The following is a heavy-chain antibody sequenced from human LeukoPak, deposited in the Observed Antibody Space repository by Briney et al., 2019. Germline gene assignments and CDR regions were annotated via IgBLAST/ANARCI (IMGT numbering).Heavy chain of an antibody. Sequence: PSETLSLTCTVSGGSISSYYWSWIRQPPGKGLEWIGYIYYSGSTNYNPSLKSRVTISVDTSKNQFSLKLSSVTAAGTAVYYCARRKVFGGSYGSNWFDPWGQGTLVTVSS. CDR2: IYYSGST. D-gene: IGHD1-26*01. CDR1: GGSISSYY. CDR3: ARRKVFGGSYGSNWFDP. V-gene: IGHV4-59*08. J-gene: IGHJ5*02.